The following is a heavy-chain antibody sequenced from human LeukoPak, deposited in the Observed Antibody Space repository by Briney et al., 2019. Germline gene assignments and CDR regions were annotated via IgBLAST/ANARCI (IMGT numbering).Heavy chain of an antibody. J-gene: IGHJ5*02. Sequence: PGGSLRLSCAASGFTFSSYSMNWVRQAPGKGLEWVSSISSSSSYIYYADSVKGRFTISRDNAKNSLYLQMNSLRAEDTAVYYCARDKGIAARLPSFNWFDPWGQGTLVTVSS. CDR2: ISSSSSYI. V-gene: IGHV3-21*01. CDR1: GFTFSSYS. D-gene: IGHD6-6*01. CDR3: ARDKGIAARLPSFNWFDP.